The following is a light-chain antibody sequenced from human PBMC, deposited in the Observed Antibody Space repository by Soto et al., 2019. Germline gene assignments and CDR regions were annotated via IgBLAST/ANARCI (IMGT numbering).Light chain of an antibody. CDR2: GAS. J-gene: IGKJ5*01. V-gene: IGKV3-15*01. CDR1: QSVSSN. CDR3: QQYNNWPIT. Sequence: IVMTQSPATMSVSPGERATLSCRASQSVSSNLAWYQQKPGQAPRLLIYGASTRATGIPARFSGSGSGTEFTLTISSLQSEDFAVYYCQQYNNWPITFGQRTRLEI.